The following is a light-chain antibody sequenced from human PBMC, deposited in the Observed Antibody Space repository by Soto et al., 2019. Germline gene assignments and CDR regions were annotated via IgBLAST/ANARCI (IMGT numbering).Light chain of an antibody. CDR2: GAS. J-gene: IGKJ4*01. Sequence: ILMTQSPATLSASPGERATLSCRASRRISNNVAWYQHKPGQAPRLLLYGASTRATGIPARFSASGSGTNLTLTISGLQSEDFAVYCCQQYKEVPPLTFGGGTKVEI. V-gene: IGKV3-15*01. CDR1: RRISNN. CDR3: QQYKEVPPLT.